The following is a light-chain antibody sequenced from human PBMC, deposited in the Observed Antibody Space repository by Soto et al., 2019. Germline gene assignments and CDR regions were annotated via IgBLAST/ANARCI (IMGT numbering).Light chain of an antibody. Sequence: DIPMTQSPSTLSASVGDRVTITCRASQSISSWLAWYQQKPGKAPKLLIYDASSLESGVPSRFSGSGSGTEFTLTISSLQPDVFATYYCQQYNSYSPYTFGQGTKLEIK. CDR1: QSISSW. J-gene: IGKJ2*01. CDR2: DAS. V-gene: IGKV1-5*01. CDR3: QQYNSYSPYT.